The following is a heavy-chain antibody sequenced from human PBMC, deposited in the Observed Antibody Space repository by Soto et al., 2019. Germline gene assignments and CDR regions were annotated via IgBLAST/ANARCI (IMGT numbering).Heavy chain of an antibody. CDR3: ARRYGYSFDY. CDR1: GGSISGYY. V-gene: IGHV4-59*08. CDR2: IYYSGST. D-gene: IGHD1-1*01. J-gene: IGHJ4*02. Sequence: PSETLSLTCSVSGGSISGYYWSWIRQPPGKGLEWIGYIYYSGSTNYTPSLKSRVTILVDTSKNQFSLKLSSVTAADTAVYYCARRYGYSFDYWGQGTLVTVSS.